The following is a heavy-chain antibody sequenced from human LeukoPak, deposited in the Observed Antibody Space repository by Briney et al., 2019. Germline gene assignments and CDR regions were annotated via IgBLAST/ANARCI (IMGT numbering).Heavy chain of an antibody. Sequence: SETLSLTCTVSGGSISSYYWSWIRQPPGKGLEWIGSIYYSGSTYYNPSLKSRVSISVDTSKNQFSLKLSSVTAADTAVYYCARVYGGSYLGGTYYFDYWGQGTLVTVSS. CDR2: IYYSGST. CDR3: ARVYGGSYLGGTYYFDY. D-gene: IGHD1-26*01. J-gene: IGHJ4*02. V-gene: IGHV4-59*12. CDR1: GGSISSYY.